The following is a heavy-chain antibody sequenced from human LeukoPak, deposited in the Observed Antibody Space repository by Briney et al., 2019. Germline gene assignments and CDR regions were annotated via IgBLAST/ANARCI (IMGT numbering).Heavy chain of an antibody. CDR2: IWYDGSNK. V-gene: IGHV3-33*06. J-gene: IGHJ4*02. CDR1: GLTFSSYG. CDR3: AKDWEPYNWNYVGY. Sequence: GSLRLSCAASGLTFSSYGMHWVRQAPGKGLEWVAVIWYDGSNKYYADSVKGRFTISRDNSKNTLYLQMNSLRAEDTAVYYCAKDWEPYNWNYVGYWGQGTLVTVSS. D-gene: IGHD1-20*01.